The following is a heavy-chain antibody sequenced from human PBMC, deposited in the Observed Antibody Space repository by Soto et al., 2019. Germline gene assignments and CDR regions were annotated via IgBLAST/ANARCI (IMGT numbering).Heavy chain of an antibody. CDR3: ESRGSYHYYGTDV. J-gene: IGHJ6*02. CDR1: GFTFSSYW. CDR2: IKQDGSEK. Sequence: GGSLRISFAAAGFTFSSYWMRWVRQAAGKVLGLVANIKQDGSEKYYVVSVKGRFTISRDNAKNSLYLQMNSLRAEDTAVYYCESRGSYHYYGTDVWGQGTTVTASS. V-gene: IGHV3-7*01. D-gene: IGHD1-26*01.